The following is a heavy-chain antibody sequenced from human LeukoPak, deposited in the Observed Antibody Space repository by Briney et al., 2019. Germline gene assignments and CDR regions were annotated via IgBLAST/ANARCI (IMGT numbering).Heavy chain of an antibody. Sequence: ASVKVSCKASGYTFTSYDINWVRQAPGQGLEWMGMINPSGGSTSLAQKFQGRVTMTRDTSTSTVYLELSSLRSEDTAVYYCARDQFETSYCGGDCYFDYWGQGTLVTVSS. CDR3: ARDQFETSYCGGDCYFDY. V-gene: IGHV1-46*01. CDR2: INPSGGST. J-gene: IGHJ4*02. D-gene: IGHD2-21*02. CDR1: GYTFTSYD.